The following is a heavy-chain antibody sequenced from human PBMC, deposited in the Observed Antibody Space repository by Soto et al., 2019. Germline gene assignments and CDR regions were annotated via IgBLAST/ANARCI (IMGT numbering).Heavy chain of an antibody. CDR3: AREEIADDILTGPDY. J-gene: IGHJ4*01. CDR1: GFTFSSYG. Sequence: GGSLRLSCAASGFTFSSYGMHWVRQALGKGLEWVAVIWYDGSNKYYADSVKGRFTISRDNSKNTLYLQMNSLRAEDTAVYYCAREEIADDILTGPDYWGYGNLVTVSS. CDR2: IWYDGSNK. V-gene: IGHV3-33*01. D-gene: IGHD3-9*01.